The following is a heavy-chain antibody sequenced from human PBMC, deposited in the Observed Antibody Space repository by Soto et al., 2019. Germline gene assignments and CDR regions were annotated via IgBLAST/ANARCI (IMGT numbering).Heavy chain of an antibody. D-gene: IGHD2-8*02. Sequence: PGESLKISCQGSGYAFSSYWIAWVRQMPGKGLEWMGIIYPGDSDTSYSPSFQGQVTISVDKSITTAYLQWSSLKASDTAMYYCARGYCTATICDPWFDPWGQGTLVTVSS. CDR2: IYPGDSDT. V-gene: IGHV5-51*01. J-gene: IGHJ5*02. CDR1: GYAFSSYW. CDR3: ARGYCTATICDPWFDP.